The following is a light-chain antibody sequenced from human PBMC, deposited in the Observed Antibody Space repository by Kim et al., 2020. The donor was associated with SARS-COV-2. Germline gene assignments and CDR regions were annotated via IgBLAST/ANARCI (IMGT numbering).Light chain of an antibody. J-gene: IGKJ2*01. V-gene: IGKV3-11*01. CDR1: QSVSSY. CDR2: DAS. Sequence: EIVLTQSPATLSLSPGERATLSCRASQSVSSYLAWYQQKPGQAPRLLIYDASNRATGIPARFSGSGSGTDFTLTISSLEPEDFAVYYCQQHNNWPLTFGEGTKLEI. CDR3: QQHNNWPLT.